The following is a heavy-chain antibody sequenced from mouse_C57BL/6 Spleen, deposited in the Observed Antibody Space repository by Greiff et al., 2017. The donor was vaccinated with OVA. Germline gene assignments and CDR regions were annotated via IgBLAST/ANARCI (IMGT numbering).Heavy chain of an antibody. CDR2: IYPGDGDT. J-gene: IGHJ4*01. CDR1: GYAFSSSW. V-gene: IGHV1-82*01. D-gene: IGHD2-12*01. CDR3: ARCYSLYQAYAMDY. Sequence: QVQLQQSGPELVKPGASVKISCKASGYAFSSSWMNWVKQRPGKGLEWIGRIYPGDGDTNYNGKFKGKATLTADNSSSTAYMQLSSLTSEDSAVYVCARCYSLYQAYAMDYWGQGTSVTVSS.